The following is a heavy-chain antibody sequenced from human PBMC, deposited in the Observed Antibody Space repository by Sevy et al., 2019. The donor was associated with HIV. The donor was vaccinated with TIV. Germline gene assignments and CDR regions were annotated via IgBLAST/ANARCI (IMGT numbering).Heavy chain of an antibody. D-gene: IGHD6-13*01. Sequence: GGSLRLSCAASGFTFSSYGMHWVRQAPGNGLEWVAVIWYDGSNKYYADSVKGRFTISRDNSKNTLYLQMNSLRAEDTAVYYCARGGYSSTWGYFDYLGQGTLVTVSS. CDR3: ARGGYSSTWGYFDY. V-gene: IGHV3-33*01. CDR2: IWYDGSNK. J-gene: IGHJ4*02. CDR1: GFTFSSYG.